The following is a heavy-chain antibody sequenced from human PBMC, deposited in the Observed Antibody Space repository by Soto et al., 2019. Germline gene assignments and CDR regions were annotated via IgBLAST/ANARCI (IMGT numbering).Heavy chain of an antibody. D-gene: IGHD3-9*01. Sequence: QITLKESGPTLVKPTQTLTLTCTFSGFSLSTSGVGVGWIRQPPGKALEWLALIYWDDDKRYSPSLKSRLTITTDTSKNQVVLTMTNIDPVDTATYYCANRSRVRHFDCVSPHDAFDILGQGIMVTVS. V-gene: IGHV2-5*02. CDR2: IYWDDDK. CDR3: ANRSRVRHFDCVSPHDAFDI. CDR1: GFSLSTSGVG. J-gene: IGHJ3*02.